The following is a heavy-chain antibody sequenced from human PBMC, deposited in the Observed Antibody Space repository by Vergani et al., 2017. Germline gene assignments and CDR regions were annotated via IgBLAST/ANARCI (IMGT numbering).Heavy chain of an antibody. V-gene: IGHV4-34*01. CDR2: IDHTGRP. J-gene: IGHJ6*03. CDR3: ARVNTETIGHLYNFYYMDV. D-gene: IGHD4-11*01. CDR1: GGFFTSYH. Sequence: QVQLQQWGGGLLKPSETLSLNCVVNGGFFTSYHWTWIRQSPGEGLEWVGDIDHTGRPDYNPSLKSRLTMSVDKYRNQFSLTLNSVPATDTAIYFCARVNTETIGHLYNFYYMDVWGQGTAVTVS.